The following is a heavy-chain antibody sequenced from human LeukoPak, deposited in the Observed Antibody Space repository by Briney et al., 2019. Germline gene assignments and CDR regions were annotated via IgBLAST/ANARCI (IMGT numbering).Heavy chain of an antibody. D-gene: IGHD5-24*01. CDR2: IYYSGRT. CDR1: GGSISNSDYY. CDR3: GRPIGYSYMDV. J-gene: IGHJ6*03. Sequence: SETLSLTCTVSGGSISNSDYYWVWIRQPPGKGLEWIGHIYYSGRTFYSPSLKSRVTISVDPSKNHFSLTLTSVTAADTSIYYCGRPIGYSYMDVWGTGTTVTVS. V-gene: IGHV4-39*02.